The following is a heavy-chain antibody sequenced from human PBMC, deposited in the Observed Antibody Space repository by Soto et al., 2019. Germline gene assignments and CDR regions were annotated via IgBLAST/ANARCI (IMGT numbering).Heavy chain of an antibody. Sequence: QVQLVESGGALVKPGGSLRLSCAASGFTFSDYYMSWFRQAPGKGLEWVSYISSSGSTIYYADSVKGRFNISRDNAKNGLYLQMNSLSAEDTAVYYCAGVDGSRYYHDAFDIWGEGTMVTVSS. CDR2: ISSSGSTI. CDR3: AGVDGSRYYHDAFDI. D-gene: IGHD6-13*01. J-gene: IGHJ3*02. CDR1: GFTFSDYY. V-gene: IGHV3-11*01.